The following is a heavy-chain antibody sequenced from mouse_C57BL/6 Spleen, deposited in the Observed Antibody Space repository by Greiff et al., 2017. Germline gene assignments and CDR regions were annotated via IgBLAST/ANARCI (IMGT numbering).Heavy chain of an antibody. CDR2: IYPGDGDT. Sequence: VQGVESGPELVKPGASVKISCKASGYAFSSSWMNWVKQRPGKGLEWIGRIYPGDGDTNYNGKFKGKATLTADKSSSTAYMQLSSLTSEDSAVYFCARSGYDRAWFAYWGQGTLVTVSA. D-gene: IGHD2-2*01. V-gene: IGHV1-82*01. J-gene: IGHJ3*01. CDR3: ARSGYDRAWFAY. CDR1: GYAFSSSW.